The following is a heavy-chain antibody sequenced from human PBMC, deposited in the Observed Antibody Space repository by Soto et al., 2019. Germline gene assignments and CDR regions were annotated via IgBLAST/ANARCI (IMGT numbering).Heavy chain of an antibody. Sequence: QVQLVQSGAEVKKPGASVKVSCKASGYTFITYGFTWVRQAPGQGLEWMGWISAYNGNTNYAQKLQGRVTMTTDTSTSTAYLELRSLTSDDAAVYYCARGQFGDLAYWGQGTLVTVSS. CDR3: ARGQFGDLAY. J-gene: IGHJ4*02. CDR1: GYTFITYG. V-gene: IGHV1-18*01. D-gene: IGHD2-21*02. CDR2: ISAYNGNT.